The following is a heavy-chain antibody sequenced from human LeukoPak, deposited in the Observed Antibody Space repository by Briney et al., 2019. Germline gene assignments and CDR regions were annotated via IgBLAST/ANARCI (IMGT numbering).Heavy chain of an antibody. CDR2: IKSKTDGGTT. V-gene: IGHV3-15*01. J-gene: IGHJ4*02. Sequence: GGSLRLSCAASGFTFSNAWMSWVRQAPGKGLEWVGRIKSKTDGGTTDYAAPVKGRFTISRDDSKSTLYLQMNSLKTEDTAVYYCTTGPYDYVWGSYRAFDYWGQGTLVTVSS. CDR3: TTGPYDYVWGSYRAFDY. D-gene: IGHD3-16*02. CDR1: GFTFSNAW.